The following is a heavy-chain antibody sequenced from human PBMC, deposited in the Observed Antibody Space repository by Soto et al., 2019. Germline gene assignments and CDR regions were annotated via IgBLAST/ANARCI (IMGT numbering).Heavy chain of an antibody. V-gene: IGHV3-21*01. CDR2: ISSSSSYI. D-gene: IGHD3-9*01. Sequence: EVQLVESGGGLVKPGGSLRLSCAASGFTFSSYSMNWVRQAPGKGLEWVSSISSSSSYIYYVDSVKGRFTISRDNAKNSLYLQMNSLRADDTAVYYCARGPLLTGYYLDYFDYWGQGTLVTVSS. CDR3: ARGPLLTGYYLDYFDY. J-gene: IGHJ4*02. CDR1: GFTFSSYS.